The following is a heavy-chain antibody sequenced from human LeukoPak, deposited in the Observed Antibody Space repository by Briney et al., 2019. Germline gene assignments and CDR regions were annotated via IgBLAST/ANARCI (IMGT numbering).Heavy chain of an antibody. D-gene: IGHD6-6*01. Sequence: SQTLSLTCTVSGGSISSGSYYWSWIRQPAGKGLEWIGRIYTSGSTNYNPSLKSRVTISVDTSKNQFSLKLSSVTAADTAVYYCARVRVKQPVFDYWGQGTLVTVSS. CDR2: IYTSGST. V-gene: IGHV4-61*02. CDR3: ARVRVKQPVFDY. CDR1: GGSISSGSYY. J-gene: IGHJ4*02.